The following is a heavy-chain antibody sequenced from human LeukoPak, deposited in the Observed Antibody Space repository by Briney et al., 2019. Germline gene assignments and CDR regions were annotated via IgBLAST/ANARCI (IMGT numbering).Heavy chain of an antibody. J-gene: IGHJ4*02. CDR3: ARSAMDTFGS. CDR2: INPKSGDT. D-gene: IGHD5-18*01. CDR1: GYTFTGYY. V-gene: IGHV1-2*02. Sequence: GASVKVSCKASGYTFTGYYMHWVRQAPGQGLEWKGWINPKSGDTNYAQKFQGRVTMTRDTSISTAYMELSKLRSEDTAVYYCARSAMDTFGSWGQGILVTVSS.